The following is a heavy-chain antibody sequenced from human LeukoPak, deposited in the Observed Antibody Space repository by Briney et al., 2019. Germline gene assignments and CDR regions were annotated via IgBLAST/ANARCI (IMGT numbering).Heavy chain of an antibody. CDR1: GGTFSSYA. V-gene: IGHV1-69*04. D-gene: IGHD3-22*01. CDR2: IIPILGIA. Sequence: SVKVSCKASGGTFSSYAISWVRQAPEQGLEWMGRIIPILGIANYAQKFQGRVTITADKSTSTAYMELSSLRSEDTAVYYCARDKYYYDSSGPDLIDYWGQGTLVTVSS. J-gene: IGHJ4*02. CDR3: ARDKYYYDSSGPDLIDY.